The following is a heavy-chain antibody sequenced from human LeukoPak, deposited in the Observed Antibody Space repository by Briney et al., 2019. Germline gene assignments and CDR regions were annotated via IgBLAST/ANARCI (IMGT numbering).Heavy chain of an antibody. Sequence: GGSLRLSCAASYFTFTDTWMNWVRQAPGKGLEWVGRIKSEIDGGTTDYAAPVQGRFTISRDDSQAILCLQMNSLKPEDTAVYYCTTGGNVIVAGTRAFDIWGQGTLVTVSS. J-gene: IGHJ3*02. CDR3: TTGGNVIVAGTRAFDI. CDR2: IKSEIDGGTT. D-gene: IGHD5-12*01. CDR1: YFTFTDTW. V-gene: IGHV3-15*07.